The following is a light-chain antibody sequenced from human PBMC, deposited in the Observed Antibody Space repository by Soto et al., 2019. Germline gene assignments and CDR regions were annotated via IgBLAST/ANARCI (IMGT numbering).Light chain of an antibody. CDR3: QSYDSSLSGTVV. CDR1: SSNIGAGYD. Sequence: QSVLTQPPSVSGAPGHRVTISCTGSSSNIGAGYDIHWYQQLPGTAPKLLIYGNSNRPSGVPDRFSGSKSGTSASLAITGLQAEDEADYYCQSYDSSLSGTVVFGGGTKLTVL. V-gene: IGLV1-40*01. CDR2: GNS. J-gene: IGLJ2*01.